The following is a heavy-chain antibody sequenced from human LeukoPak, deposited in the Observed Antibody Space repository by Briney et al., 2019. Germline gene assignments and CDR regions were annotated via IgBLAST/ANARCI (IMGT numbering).Heavy chain of an antibody. Sequence: ASVKVSCKVSGYTLTELSMHWERQAPGKGLEWMGGFDPEDGETIYAQKFQGRVTMTEDTSTDTAYMELSSLRSEDTAVYYCATGGRSGWYFDYWGQGTLVTVSS. J-gene: IGHJ4*02. V-gene: IGHV1-24*01. CDR1: GYTLTELS. D-gene: IGHD6-19*01. CDR3: ATGGRSGWYFDY. CDR2: FDPEDGET.